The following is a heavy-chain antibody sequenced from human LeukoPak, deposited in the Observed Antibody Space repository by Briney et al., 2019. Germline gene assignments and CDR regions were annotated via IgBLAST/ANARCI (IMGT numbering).Heavy chain of an antibody. CDR2: IWYDGSIK. D-gene: IGHD3-16*01. CDR3: ARAVGPFDI. CDR1: GFTFSTYG. V-gene: IGHV3-33*01. Sequence: PGGSLSLSCAASGFTFSTYGMHWVRQAPGKGLEWVAVIWYDGSIKYYADSVKGRFTISRDNSKNTLYLQMNSLRAEDTAVYYCARAVGPFDIWGQGTIVIVSS. J-gene: IGHJ3*02.